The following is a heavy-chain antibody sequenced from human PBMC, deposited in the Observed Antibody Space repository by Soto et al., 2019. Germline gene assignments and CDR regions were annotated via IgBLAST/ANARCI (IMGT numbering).Heavy chain of an antibody. CDR3: ARARSNVKSNWGFYYGLDV. D-gene: IGHD7-27*01. Sequence: QVQLVESGGGVVQPGRSLRLSCAASRFTFGDYAMHWVRQAPGRGLEWVALISYDGGNTFYADSVKGRFTISRDNSKSTLYLQMNRLRAEDTAVYYCARARSNVKSNWGFYYGLDVWGQGTTVTVSS. CDR1: RFTFGDYA. CDR2: ISYDGGNT. V-gene: IGHV3-30-3*01. J-gene: IGHJ6*02.